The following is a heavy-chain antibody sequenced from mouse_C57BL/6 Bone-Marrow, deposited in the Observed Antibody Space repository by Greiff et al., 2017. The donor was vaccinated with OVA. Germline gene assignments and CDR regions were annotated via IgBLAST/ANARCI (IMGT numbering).Heavy chain of an antibody. D-gene: IGHD2-1*01. Sequence: EVQGVESGPELVKPGASVKISCKASGYSFTGYYMNWVKQSPEKSLEWIGEINPSTGGTTYNQKFKAKATLTVDKSSSTAYMQLKSLTSEDSAVYYCARDYGKGYWGQGTTLTVSS. V-gene: IGHV1-42*01. CDR2: INPSTGGT. J-gene: IGHJ2*01. CDR3: ARDYGKGY. CDR1: GYSFTGYY.